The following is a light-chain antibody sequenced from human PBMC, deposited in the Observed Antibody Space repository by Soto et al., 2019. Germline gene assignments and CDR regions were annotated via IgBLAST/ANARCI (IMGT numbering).Light chain of an antibody. Sequence: QSALTQPASVSGSPGQSITISCTGTSSDVGGYNYVSWYQQHPGKAPKLMIYEVSNRPSGVSNRFSASKSGNTASLTISGLQAEDEADYYCSSYTSLSTVVFGGGTKLTVL. CDR2: EVS. CDR3: SSYTSLSTVV. J-gene: IGLJ2*01. CDR1: SSDVGGYNY. V-gene: IGLV2-14*01.